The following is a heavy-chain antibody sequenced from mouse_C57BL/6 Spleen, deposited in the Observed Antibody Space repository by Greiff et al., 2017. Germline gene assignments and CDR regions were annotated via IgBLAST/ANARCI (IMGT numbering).Heavy chain of an antibody. CDR3: ARHDYDGYSWFAY. D-gene: IGHD2-3*01. V-gene: IGHV1-52*01. CDR2: IDPSDSET. CDR1: GYTFTSYW. Sequence: VQLQQPGAELVRPGSSVKLSCKASGYTFTSYWMHWVKQRPIQGLEWIGNIDPSDSETHYNQKFKDKATLTVDKSSSTVYMALSRLTSEDSAVYFCARHDYDGYSWFAYWGQGTLVTVSA. J-gene: IGHJ3*01.